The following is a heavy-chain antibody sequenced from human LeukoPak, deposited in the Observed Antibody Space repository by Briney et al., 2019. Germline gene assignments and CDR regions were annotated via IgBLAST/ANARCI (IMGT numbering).Heavy chain of an antibody. CDR2: IRSKANSFTT. CDR3: SRLSPDGYNPFDFDY. J-gene: IGHJ4*02. Sequence: GGSQRLSCAASGFSFSGSAMHWVRQASGKGLEWVGRIRSKANSFTTTYAASVKGRFTISRDDSKNTAYLQMNSLKTEDTAVYYCSRLSPDGYNPFDFDYWGQGTLVTVSS. D-gene: IGHD5-24*01. CDR1: GFSFSGSA. V-gene: IGHV3-73*01.